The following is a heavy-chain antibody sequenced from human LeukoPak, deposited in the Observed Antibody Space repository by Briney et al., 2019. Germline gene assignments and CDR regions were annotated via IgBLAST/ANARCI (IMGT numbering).Heavy chain of an antibody. CDR2: IPRNGGST. Sequence: GGSLRLSCAASGFTFSSYAMSWVRQAPGKGLEWVSSIPRNGGSTYYADSVKGRFTISRDNSKNTLYLQMNSLRAEDTAVYYCAKTDSSGWYGSFGNFDYWGQGTLVTVSS. V-gene: IGHV3-23*01. CDR1: GFTFSSYA. J-gene: IGHJ4*02. CDR3: AKTDSSGWYGSFGNFDY. D-gene: IGHD6-19*01.